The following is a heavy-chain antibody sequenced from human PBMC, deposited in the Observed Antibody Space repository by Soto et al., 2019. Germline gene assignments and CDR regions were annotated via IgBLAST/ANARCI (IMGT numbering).Heavy chain of an antibody. CDR1: GGTFSSYA. J-gene: IGHJ6*02. CDR2: IIPIFGTA. D-gene: IGHD6-13*01. V-gene: IGHV1-69*01. Sequence: QVPLVQSGAEVKKPGSSVKVSCKASGGTFSSYAISWVRQAPGQGLEWMGGIIPIFGTANYAQKFQGRVTITADESTSTAYMELSSLRSEDTAVYYCARGNTHSSSWYDYYYYGMDVWGQGTTVTVSS. CDR3: ARGNTHSSSWYDYYYYGMDV.